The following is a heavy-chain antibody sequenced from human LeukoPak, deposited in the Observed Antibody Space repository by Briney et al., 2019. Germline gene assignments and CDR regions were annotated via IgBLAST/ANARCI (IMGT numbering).Heavy chain of an antibody. CDR2: INPNSGGT. J-gene: IGHJ4*02. D-gene: IGHD2-15*01. CDR3: ARGGYCSGGSSYLTFDY. CDR1: GYTFTGYY. Sequence: ASVKVSCKASGYTFTGYYMHWVRQAPGQGLEWMGWINPNSGGTNYAQKFQGWVTMTRDTSISTAYMELSRLRSDDTAVYYCARGGYCSGGSSYLTFDYWGQGTLVTVSS. V-gene: IGHV1-2*04.